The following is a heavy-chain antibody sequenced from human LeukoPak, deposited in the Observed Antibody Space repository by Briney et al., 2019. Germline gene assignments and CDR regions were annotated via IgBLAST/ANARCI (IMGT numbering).Heavy chain of an antibody. CDR1: GYTFTSYD. Sequence: ASVKVSCKASGYTFTSYDINWVRQATGQGLEWMGWMNPNSGNTGYAQKFQGRVTMTRNTSISTAYMELSSLRSEDTAVYYCARWNIVVVPSARDYYYYMDVWGKGTTVTISS. J-gene: IGHJ6*03. CDR2: MNPNSGNT. CDR3: ARWNIVVVPSARDYYYYMDV. V-gene: IGHV1-8*01. D-gene: IGHD2-2*01.